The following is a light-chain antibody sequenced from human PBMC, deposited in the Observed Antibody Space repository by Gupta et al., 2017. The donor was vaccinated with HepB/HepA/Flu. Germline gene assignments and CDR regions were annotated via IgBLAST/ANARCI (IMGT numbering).Light chain of an antibody. CDR1: EDPKRY. CDR2: TGI. J-gene: IGKJ1*01. V-gene: IGKV1-39*01. CDR3: QQTGYTPWT. Sequence: DIQMTQSPSSLSASAGDRVTITCRASEDPKRYVHWYQHKPGKAPKLLLYTGISLQSGVPSRFSGSDTGTFFALTISGLRPEDVGTYYCQQTGYTPWTSGQGT.